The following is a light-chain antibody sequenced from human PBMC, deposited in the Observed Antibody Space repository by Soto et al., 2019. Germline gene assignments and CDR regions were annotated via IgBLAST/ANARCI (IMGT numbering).Light chain of an antibody. CDR2: GAF. V-gene: IGKV1-16*02. CDR1: QDINNY. Sequence: DIQMTQSPSSLSASVGDRITITCRASQDINNYLSWFQQKPGKAPKSLIYGAFTLQSGVPSKFSGRGSATEFTLTSSSLQPEDFAIYYCQQYKTYPFTFGHGTKVDIK. J-gene: IGKJ3*01. CDR3: QQYKTYPFT.